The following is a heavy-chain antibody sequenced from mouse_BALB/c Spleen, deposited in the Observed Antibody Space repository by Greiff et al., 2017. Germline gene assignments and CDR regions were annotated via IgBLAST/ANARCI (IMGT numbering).Heavy chain of an antibody. Sequence: VQLQQSGPELVKPGASVKMSCKASGYTFTSYVMHWVKQKPGQGLEWIGYINPYNDGTKYNEKFKGKATLTSDKSSSTAYMELSSLTSEDSAVYYWAVGYGYGGGYYYAMDYWGQGTSVTVSS. CDR2: INPYNDGT. J-gene: IGHJ4*01. CDR3: AVGYGYGGGYYYAMDY. CDR1: GYTFTSYV. V-gene: IGHV1-14*01. D-gene: IGHD2-2*01.